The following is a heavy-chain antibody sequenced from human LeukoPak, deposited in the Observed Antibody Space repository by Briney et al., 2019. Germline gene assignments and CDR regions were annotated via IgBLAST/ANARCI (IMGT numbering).Heavy chain of an antibody. J-gene: IGHJ6*02. CDR3: ARSHTATYYYNMDV. V-gene: IGHV3-30-3*01. CDR1: GFTFSNYA. CDR2: ISYDGSNK. Sequence: GRSLRLSCAASGFTFSNYAMHWVRQAPGKGLEWVAVISYDGSNKCYADSVKGRFTISRDNSKNTLYLQMNSLRGDDTAVYYCARSHTATYYYNMDVWGQGTTVTVSS. D-gene: IGHD5-18*01.